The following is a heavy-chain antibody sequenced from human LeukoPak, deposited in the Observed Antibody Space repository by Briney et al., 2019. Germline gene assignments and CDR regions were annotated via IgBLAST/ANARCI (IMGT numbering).Heavy chain of an antibody. D-gene: IGHD5-24*01. CDR1: GFTFSNYA. Sequence: GRSLRLSCAASGFTFSNYAMHWVRQAPGKGLEWVSSISSSSIYIYYADSVKGRFTISRDNAKNSLYLQISSLRAEDTAMYYCAREERDGYNYYWYFDLWGRGTLVTVSS. CDR3: AREERDGYNYYWYFDL. V-gene: IGHV3-21*01. CDR2: ISSSSIYI. J-gene: IGHJ2*01.